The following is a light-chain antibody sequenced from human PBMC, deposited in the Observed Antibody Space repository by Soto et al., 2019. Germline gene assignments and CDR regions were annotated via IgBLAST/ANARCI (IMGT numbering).Light chain of an antibody. J-gene: IGKJ1*01. CDR3: QQYGNSPQT. CDR2: GAS. Sequence: EIVMTQSPATLSVSPGERATLSCRASQSVSSNLAWYQQKPGQAPRLLIYGASTRATGIPARFSGSGSGTEFTLTISSLEPEDFAVYYCQQYGNSPQTFGQGTKVDIK. CDR1: QSVSSN. V-gene: IGKV3-15*01.